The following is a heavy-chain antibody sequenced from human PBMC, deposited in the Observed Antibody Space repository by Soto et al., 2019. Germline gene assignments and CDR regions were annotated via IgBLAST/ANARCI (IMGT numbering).Heavy chain of an antibody. CDR3: AREDKAYYDFWSGYYPPCFDY. V-gene: IGHV1-2*04. CDR2: INPNSGGT. J-gene: IGHJ4*02. Sequence: ASVKVSCKASGYTFTGYYMHWVRQAPGQGLEWMGWINPNSGGTNYAQKFQGWVTMTRDTSISTAYMELSRLRSDDTAVCYCAREDKAYYDFWSGYYPPCFDYWGQGTLVTVSS. CDR1: GYTFTGYY. D-gene: IGHD3-3*01.